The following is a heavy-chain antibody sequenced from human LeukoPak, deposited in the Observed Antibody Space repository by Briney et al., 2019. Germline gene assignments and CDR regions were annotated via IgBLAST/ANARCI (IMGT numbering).Heavy chain of an antibody. J-gene: IGHJ6*03. CDR3: ARGVTLTGDPYYYYYMDV. V-gene: IGHV1-8*03. CDR2: MNPNSGNT. Sequence: ASVKVSCKASGYTFTSYDINWVRQATGQGLEWMGWMNPNSGNTGYAQKFQGRVTITRNTSISTAYMELSSLRSEDTAVYYCARGVTLTGDPYYYYYMDVWGKGTTVTVSS. CDR1: GYTFTSYD. D-gene: IGHD7-27*01.